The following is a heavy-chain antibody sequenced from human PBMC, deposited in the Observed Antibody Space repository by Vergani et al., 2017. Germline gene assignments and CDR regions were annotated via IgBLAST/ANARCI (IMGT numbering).Heavy chain of an antibody. V-gene: IGHV3-21*01. CDR3: ARDRYYLGSGSYPYFYYYGLDV. CDR1: GSTFGSHT. Sequence: EVQLVESGGGLVKRGGSLRPSVAPSGSTFGSHTMNWVRQAPGKGLDWVSSISSSSSYTHYSDSLKGRFTISRDNAKSPLYLQMNSLRPEDTGVYYCARDRYYLGSGSYPYFYYYGLDVWGQGTAVTVSS. CDR2: ISSSSSYT. J-gene: IGHJ6*02. D-gene: IGHD3-10*01.